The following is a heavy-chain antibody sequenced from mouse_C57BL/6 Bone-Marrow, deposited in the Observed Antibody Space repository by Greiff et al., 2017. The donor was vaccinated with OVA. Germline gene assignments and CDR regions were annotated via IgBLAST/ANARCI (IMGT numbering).Heavy chain of an antibody. CDR3: ARIITTVVAHFDY. CDR2: ISDGGSYT. Sequence: DVQLVESGGGLVKPGGSLKLSCAASGFTFSSYAMSWVRQTPEKRLEWVATISDGGSYTYYPDNVKGRFTISRDNAKNNLYLQMSHLKSEDTAMYYCARIITTVVAHFDYWGQGTTLTVSS. J-gene: IGHJ2*01. V-gene: IGHV5-4*01. CDR1: GFTFSSYA. D-gene: IGHD1-1*01.